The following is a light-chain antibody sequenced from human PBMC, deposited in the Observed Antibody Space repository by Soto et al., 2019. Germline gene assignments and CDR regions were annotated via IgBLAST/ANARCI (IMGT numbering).Light chain of an antibody. V-gene: IGLV2-8*01. CDR1: SSDVGGYSY. J-gene: IGLJ1*01. CDR2: EVS. CDR3: QSYDSSLSGYV. Sequence: QSALTQPPSASGSPGQSVAISCTGTSSDVGGYSYVSWYQQHPGKAPKLMIYEVSKRPSGVPDRFSGSKSGTSASLAITGLQAEDEADYYCQSYDSSLSGYVFGTGTKVTVL.